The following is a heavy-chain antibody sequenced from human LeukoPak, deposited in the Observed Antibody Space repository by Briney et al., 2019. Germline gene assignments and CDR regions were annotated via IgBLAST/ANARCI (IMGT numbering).Heavy chain of an antibody. J-gene: IGHJ5*02. V-gene: IGHV1-69*13. CDR3: TSPTKSWFDP. CDR1: GGTFSSYA. Sequence: GASVKVSCKASGGTFSSYAISWVRQAPGQGLEWMGGIIPIFGTANYAQKFQGRVTITADESTSTAYMELSSLRSEDTAVYYCTSPTKSWFDPWGQGTLVTVPS. CDR2: IIPIFGTA.